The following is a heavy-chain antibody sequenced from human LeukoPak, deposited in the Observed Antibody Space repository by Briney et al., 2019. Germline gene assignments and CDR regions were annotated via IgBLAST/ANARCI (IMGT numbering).Heavy chain of an antibody. CDR3: AKSVGYYGSGSYYNQYYFDY. CDR2: ISGSGGST. CDR1: GFTFSSYA. Sequence: GGSLRLSCAASGFTFSSYAMSWVRQAPGKGLEWVSAISGSGGSTYYADSVKGRFTISRDNSKNTLYLQMNSLRVEDTAVYYCAKSVGYYGSGSYYNQYYFDYWGQGTLVTVSS. V-gene: IGHV3-23*01. D-gene: IGHD3-10*01. J-gene: IGHJ4*02.